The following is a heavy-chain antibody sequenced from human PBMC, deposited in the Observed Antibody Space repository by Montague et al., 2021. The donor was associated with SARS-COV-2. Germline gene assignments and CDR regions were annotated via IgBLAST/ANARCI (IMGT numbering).Heavy chain of an antibody. V-gene: IGHV4-59*11. CDR2: SYYNGGI. Sequence: SETLSLTCTVSGGSISDHYCAWIWLPPGKGQELLAYSYYNGGINSNSSLNRRVPMSVDTSKNQFSLKLTSVSAADTAVYYCAGAVSVRRAVNWFDPWGQGTLVTVSS. CDR1: GGSISDHY. J-gene: IGHJ5*02. D-gene: IGHD3-10*01. CDR3: AGAVSVRRAVNWFDP.